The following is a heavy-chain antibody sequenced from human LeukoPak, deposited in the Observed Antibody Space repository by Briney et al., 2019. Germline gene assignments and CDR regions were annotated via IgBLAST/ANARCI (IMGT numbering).Heavy chain of an antibody. CDR2: INPNSGGT. D-gene: IGHD3-22*01. J-gene: IGHJ4*02. Sequence: ASVKVSCKASGYTFTGYYMHWVRQAPGQGLEWMGWINPNSGGTNYAQKFQGRVTMTRDTSISTAYMELSRLRSDDTAVYYCARGGMDSSGYPYFDYWGQGTLVTVSS. CDR1: GYTFTGYY. V-gene: IGHV1-2*02. CDR3: ARGGMDSSGYPYFDY.